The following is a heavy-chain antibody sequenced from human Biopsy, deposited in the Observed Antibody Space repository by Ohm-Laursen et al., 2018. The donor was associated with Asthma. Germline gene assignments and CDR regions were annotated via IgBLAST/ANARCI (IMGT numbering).Heavy chain of an antibody. CDR3: ARGDSSGWSHYYFDY. CDR1: GFTVSRDH. CDR2: IYSGGTS. J-gene: IGHJ4*02. V-gene: IGHV3-53*01. D-gene: IGHD6-19*01. Sequence: SLRLSCTASGFTVSRDHMFWVRQAPGKSLEWVSVIYSGGTSHTADSVRGRFTISRDFSKNTLHLQMHSLRVEDTAVYYCARGDSSGWSHYYFDYWGQGTLVTVSS.